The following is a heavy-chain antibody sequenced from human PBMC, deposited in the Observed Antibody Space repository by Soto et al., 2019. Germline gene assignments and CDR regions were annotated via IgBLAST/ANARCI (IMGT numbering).Heavy chain of an antibody. D-gene: IGHD3-22*01. CDR3: ARGISMIVEVQRHAPDKYYFDS. CDR2: INHSGST. CDR1: GGSFSGYF. Sequence: PWETLSLTCAVYGGSFSGYFWSWIRQPPGKGLEWIGEINHSGSTNSNPSLKSRVTMSVDTSKNQFSLKLSSVTAADTAVYYCARGISMIVEVQRHAPDKYYFDSWSQGTLVTVS. J-gene: IGHJ4*02. V-gene: IGHV4-34*01.